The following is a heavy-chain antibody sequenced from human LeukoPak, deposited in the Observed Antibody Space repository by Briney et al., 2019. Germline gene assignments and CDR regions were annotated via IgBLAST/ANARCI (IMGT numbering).Heavy chain of an antibody. D-gene: IGHD3-22*01. Sequence: PSETLSLTCTVSGGSISSYYWSWIRQPPGKGLEWIGYIYYSGSTNYNPSLKSRVTISVDTSKYQFSLKLSSVTAADTAVYYCARERYYYDSSGYYRAFDYWGQGTLVTVSS. CDR3: ARERYYYDSSGYYRAFDY. V-gene: IGHV4-59*01. J-gene: IGHJ4*02. CDR1: GGSISSYY. CDR2: IYYSGST.